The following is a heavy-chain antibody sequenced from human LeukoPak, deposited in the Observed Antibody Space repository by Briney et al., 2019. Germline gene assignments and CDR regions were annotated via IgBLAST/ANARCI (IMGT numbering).Heavy chain of an antibody. J-gene: IGHJ5*02. D-gene: IGHD6-13*01. CDR1: GGSISSYY. CDR2: IYYSGST. Sequence: SETLSLTCTVSGGSISSYYWSWIRQPPGKGLEWIGYIYYSGSTNYNPSLKSRVTISVDTSKNQFSLKLSSVTAADTAVYYCARAASSSWPRGWFDPWGQGTLVTVSS. V-gene: IGHV4-59*01. CDR3: ARAASSSWPRGWFDP.